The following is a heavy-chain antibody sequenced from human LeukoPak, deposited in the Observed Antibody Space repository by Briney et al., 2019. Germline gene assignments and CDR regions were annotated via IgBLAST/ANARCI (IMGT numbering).Heavy chain of an antibody. J-gene: IGHJ4*02. CDR2: ISSSSSTI. V-gene: IGHV3-48*01. D-gene: IGHD3-10*01. CDR1: GFTFSSYS. Sequence: QAGGSLRLSCAASGFTFSSYSMNWVRQAPGKGLEWVSYISSSSSTIYYADSVKGRFTISRDNAKNSLYLQMNSLRAEDTAVYYCARAFYYGSGSFYAWGQGTLVTVSS. CDR3: ARAFYYGSGSFYA.